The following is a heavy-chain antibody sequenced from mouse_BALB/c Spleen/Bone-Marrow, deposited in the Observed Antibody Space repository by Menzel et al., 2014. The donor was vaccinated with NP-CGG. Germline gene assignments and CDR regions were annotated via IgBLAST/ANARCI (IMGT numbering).Heavy chain of an antibody. J-gene: IGHJ2*01. Sequence: VQLKQSGAELVKPGASVKLSCSASGFNIKDTYMHWVEQRPEQGLEWIGRIDPANGNTKYDPKFQGKATITADTSSNTAYLQLSSLTSEDTAVYYCARYRLGTYLDYWGQGTTLTVSS. D-gene: IGHD2-14*01. CDR3: ARYRLGTYLDY. CDR1: GFNIKDTY. V-gene: IGHV14-3*02. CDR2: IDPANGNT.